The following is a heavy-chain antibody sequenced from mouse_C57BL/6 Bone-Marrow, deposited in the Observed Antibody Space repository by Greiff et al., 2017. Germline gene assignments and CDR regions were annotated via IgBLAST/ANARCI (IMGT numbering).Heavy chain of an antibody. CDR1: GYTFTSYR. CDR2: INPSSGYT. V-gene: IGHV1-7*01. CDR3: ARDLYSPSFDD. Sequence: QVQLKESGAELAQPGASVKLSCKASGYTFTSYRMHGVKQRPGKGMEWLGYINPSSGYTKYNQQLKEKATLTADKVSSTASMQLSSLTYEDSAVYYCARDLYSPSFDDWGQGTTLTVSS. D-gene: IGHD2-1*01. J-gene: IGHJ2*01.